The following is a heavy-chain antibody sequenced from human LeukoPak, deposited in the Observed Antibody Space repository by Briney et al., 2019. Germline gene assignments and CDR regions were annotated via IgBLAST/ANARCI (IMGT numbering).Heavy chain of an antibody. CDR3: AKGVGIAVAGSHSHAFDY. D-gene: IGHD6-19*01. J-gene: IGHJ4*02. Sequence: GGSLRLSCAASGFTFDDYGMNWVRQAPGKGLEWVSSINWNGYSTSYADSVKGRFTISRDNVKNSLYMQMNSLRAEDTALYYCAKGVGIAVAGSHSHAFDYWGQGTLVTVSS. V-gene: IGHV3-20*04. CDR2: INWNGYST. CDR1: GFTFDDYG.